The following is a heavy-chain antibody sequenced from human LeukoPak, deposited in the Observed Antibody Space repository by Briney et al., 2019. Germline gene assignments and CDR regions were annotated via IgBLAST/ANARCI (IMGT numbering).Heavy chain of an antibody. J-gene: IGHJ4*02. CDR3: AKDLNWGFVSIDY. CDR1: GFTFSDSG. D-gene: IGHD7-27*01. CDR2: ISWNSGSI. V-gene: IGHV3-9*01. Sequence: PGGSLRLSCAASGFTFSDSGMHWVRQAPGKGLEWVSGISWNSGSIDYADSVKGRFTISRDSAKNSLYLQMNSLRAEDTALYFCAKDLNWGFVSIDYWGQGTLVTVPS.